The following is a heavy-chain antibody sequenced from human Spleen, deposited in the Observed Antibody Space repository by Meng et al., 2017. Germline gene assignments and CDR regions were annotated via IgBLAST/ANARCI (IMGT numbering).Heavy chain of an antibody. CDR1: GFTVSSNY. CDR3: ATGGAYYFDY. V-gene: IGHV3-23*04. CDR2: ISGSGDTT. Sequence: EVQVEESGGGLVQPGGSLRLSCAASGFTVSSNYMSWVRQSPGKGLEWVSAISGSGDTTFYADSVKGRFTLSRDNSRTTFSLQMNSLRSEDTAVYYCATGGAYYFDYWGQGALVTVSS. D-gene: IGHD4-17*01. J-gene: IGHJ4*02.